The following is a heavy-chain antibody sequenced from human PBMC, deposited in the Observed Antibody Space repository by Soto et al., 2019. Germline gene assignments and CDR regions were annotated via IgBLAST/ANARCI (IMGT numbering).Heavy chain of an antibody. Sequence: EASVKVSGKSSGYTYTSYAMHWVRPAPGQRLEWMGWINAGNGNIKYSQKFQGRITITRDTSASTAYMELSSLRSEDTAVYYCARDSGSPWGPGTLVTVSS. D-gene: IGHD3-10*01. CDR3: ARDSGSP. J-gene: IGHJ5*02. CDR2: INAGNGNI. V-gene: IGHV1-3*01. CDR1: GYTYTSYA.